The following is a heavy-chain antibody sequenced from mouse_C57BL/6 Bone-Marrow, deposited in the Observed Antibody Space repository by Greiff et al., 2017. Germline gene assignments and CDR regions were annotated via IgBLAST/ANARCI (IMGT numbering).Heavy chain of an antibody. CDR2: IYPGSGGT. CDR3: ARGYNYGSGYVWFAY. V-gene: IGHV1-56*01. J-gene: IGHJ3*01. Sequence: QVQLQQSGPELVRPGASVKISCKASGYTFTSYWMQWVRQRPGQGLEWIGEIYPGSGGTNYNEKFKGKATLTVDTSSSTAYMQLSSLTSEDSAVYFCARGYNYGSGYVWFAYWGRGNRVSVTA. D-gene: IGHD1-1*01. CDR1: GYTFTSYW.